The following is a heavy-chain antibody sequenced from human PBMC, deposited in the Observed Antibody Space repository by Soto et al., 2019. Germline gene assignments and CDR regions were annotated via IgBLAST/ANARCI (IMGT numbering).Heavy chain of an antibody. Sequence: SVKVSCKASGFTFTSSAGQWVRQALGQRLEWIGWIVVGSGNTNYAQKFQERVTITRDMSTSTAYMELSSLRSEDTAVYYCATINHQEYYDFWSGYYQYYAMEVGGRGT. CDR1: GFTFTSSA. CDR3: ATINHQEYYDFWSGYYQYYAMEV. CDR2: IVVGSGNT. V-gene: IGHV1-58*01. J-gene: IGHJ6*01. D-gene: IGHD3-3*01.